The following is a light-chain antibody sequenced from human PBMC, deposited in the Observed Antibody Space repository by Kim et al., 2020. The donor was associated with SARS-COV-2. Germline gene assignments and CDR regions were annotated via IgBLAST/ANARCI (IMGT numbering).Light chain of an antibody. J-gene: IGLJ1*01. CDR3: QVWDSSRDRYV. CDR1: NIGSDS. Sequence: APGKTARSTCGGNNIGSDSVHWYQQKPGQAPMLVIFYDSDRPSGIPERFSGSNSGNTATLTISRVEAGDEADYYCQVWDSSRDRYVFGTGTKVTVL. CDR2: YDS. V-gene: IGLV3-21*04.